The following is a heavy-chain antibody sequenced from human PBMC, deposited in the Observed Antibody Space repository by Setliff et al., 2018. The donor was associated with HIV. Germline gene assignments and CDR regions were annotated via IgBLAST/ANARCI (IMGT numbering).Heavy chain of an antibody. CDR3: AVSGYRSRWGNWEESMDV. Sequence: SETLSLTCTVSGASISSTADYWSWVRQPAGKGLEWIGHIYISGSTTYNPSLKSRVTMSVDTSKNQFSLKLSSVTAADTAVYYCAVSGYRSRWGNWEESMDVWGKGTTVTVSS. CDR2: IYISGST. D-gene: IGHD6-13*01. J-gene: IGHJ6*03. CDR1: GASISSTADY. V-gene: IGHV4-61*09.